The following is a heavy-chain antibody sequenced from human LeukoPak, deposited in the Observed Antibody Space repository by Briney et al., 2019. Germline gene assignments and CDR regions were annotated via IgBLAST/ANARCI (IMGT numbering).Heavy chain of an antibody. D-gene: IGHD2-2*01. CDR1: GGSISGYY. CDR3: ARAPARTSYYYYYYMDV. J-gene: IGHJ6*03. CDR2: IYYSGST. V-gene: IGHV4-59*01. Sequence: SETLSLTCTVSGGSISGYYWSWIRQPPGKGLEWIGYIYYSGSTNYNPSLKSRVTISVDTSKNQFSLKLSSVTAADTAVYYCARAPARTSYYYYYYMDVWGKGTTVTVSS.